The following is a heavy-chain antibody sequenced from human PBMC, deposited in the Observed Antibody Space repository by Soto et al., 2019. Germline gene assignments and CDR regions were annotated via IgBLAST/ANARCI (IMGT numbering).Heavy chain of an antibody. CDR3: ARDQYSYGIDY. Sequence: PSETLSLTCAVYGGSFSGYYWSWIRQPPGKGLEWIGEINHSGSTNYNPSLKSRVTISVDTSKNQFSLKLSSVTAADTAVYYCARDQYSYGIDYWGQGTLVTVSS. D-gene: IGHD5-18*01. V-gene: IGHV4-34*01. J-gene: IGHJ4*02. CDR2: INHSGST. CDR1: GGSFSGYY.